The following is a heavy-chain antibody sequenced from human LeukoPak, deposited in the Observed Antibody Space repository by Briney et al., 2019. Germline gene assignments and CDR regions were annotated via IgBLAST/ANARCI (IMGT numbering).Heavy chain of an antibody. V-gene: IGHV4-39*07. J-gene: IGHJ4*02. CDR1: GGSISSSSYY. D-gene: IGHD3-22*01. CDR2: IYYSGST. CDR3: ATAGYDNSGYYLDFDY. Sequence: SETLSLTCTVSGGSISSSSYYWGWIRQPPGKGLEWIGSIYYSGSTYYSPSLKSRVTISVDTSKNQFSLKLSSVTAADTAVYYCATAGYDNSGYYLDFDYWGQGTLVTVSS.